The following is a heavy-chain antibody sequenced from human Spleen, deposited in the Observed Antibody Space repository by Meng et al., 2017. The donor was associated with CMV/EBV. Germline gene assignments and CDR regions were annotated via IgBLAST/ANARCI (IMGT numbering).Heavy chain of an antibody. Sequence: SQTLSLTCAVYGGSFSGYYWSCIRQPPGKGLEWIGEINHSGSTNYNPSLKSRVTISVDTSKNQFSLKLSSVTAADTAVYYCARGSLPRRHTIFGVVNGMDVWGQGTTVTVSS. D-gene: IGHD3-3*01. V-gene: IGHV4-34*01. CDR3: ARGSLPRRHTIFGVVNGMDV. J-gene: IGHJ6*02. CDR2: INHSGST. CDR1: GGSFSGYY.